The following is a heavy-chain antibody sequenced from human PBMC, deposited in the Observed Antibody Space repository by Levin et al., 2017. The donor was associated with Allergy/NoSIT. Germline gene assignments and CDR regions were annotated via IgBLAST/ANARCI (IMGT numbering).Heavy chain of an antibody. CDR3: ARRNYDDSGFYQLFYY. J-gene: IGHJ4*02. D-gene: IGHD3-22*01. CDR2: IDPSDSST. V-gene: IGHV5-10-1*01. Sequence: GESLKISCKGSGYNFTRYWISWVRQMPGRGLEWMGRIDPSDSSTNINPSFQGHVTVSVDKSISTVHLQWSSLEASDTAVYYCARRNYDDSGFYQLFYYWGQGTLVTVSS. CDR1: GYNFTRYW.